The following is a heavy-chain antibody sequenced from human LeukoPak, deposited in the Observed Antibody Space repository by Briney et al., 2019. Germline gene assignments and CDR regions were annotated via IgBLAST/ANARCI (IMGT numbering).Heavy chain of an antibody. CDR3: AKGVHYDSSPPLDY. CDR1: GFTFSSYA. D-gene: IGHD3-22*01. Sequence: QPGGSLRLSCAASGFTFSSYAMSWVRQAPGKGLEWVSAISGSGGSTYYADSVKGRFTISRDNSKNTLYLQMNSLRAEDTAVYYCAKGVHYDSSPPLDYWGQGTLVTVSS. J-gene: IGHJ4*02. V-gene: IGHV3-23*01. CDR2: ISGSGGST.